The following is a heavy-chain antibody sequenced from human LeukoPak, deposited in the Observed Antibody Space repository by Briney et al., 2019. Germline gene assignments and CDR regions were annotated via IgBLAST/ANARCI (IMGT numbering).Heavy chain of an antibody. CDR2: IYTSGST. CDR1: GGSISSSSYY. V-gene: IGHV4-61*02. Sequence: SETLSLTCTVSGGSISSSSYYWSWVRQPAGKGLEWIGRIYTSGSTNYNPSLKSRVTISVDTSKNQFSLKLSSVTAADTAVYYCAREGMVRGVIAPFDYWGQGTLVTVSS. J-gene: IGHJ4*02. CDR3: AREGMVRGVIAPFDY. D-gene: IGHD3-10*01.